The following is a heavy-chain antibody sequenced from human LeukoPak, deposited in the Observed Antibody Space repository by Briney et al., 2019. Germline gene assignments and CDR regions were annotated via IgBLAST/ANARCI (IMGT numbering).Heavy chain of an antibody. J-gene: IGHJ4*02. D-gene: IGHD6-13*01. CDR1: GFTFDDHG. CDR2: IKWDGGRT. Sequence: PGGSLRLSCAASGFTFDDHGMSWVRQAPGKGLEWVSGIKWDGGRTGYADSVKGRFTISRDNAKNSVYLQMNSLRAEDTALYYRARGSGSSWYFYFDYWGQGTLVTVSS. V-gene: IGHV3-20*04. CDR3: ARGSGSSWYFYFDY.